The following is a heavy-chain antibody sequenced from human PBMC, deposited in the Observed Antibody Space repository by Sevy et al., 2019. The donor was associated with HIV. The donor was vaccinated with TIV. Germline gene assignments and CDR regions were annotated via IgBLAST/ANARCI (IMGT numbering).Heavy chain of an antibody. Sequence: GGSLRLSCAASGFTFGNYAMSWVRQAPGKGLEWVSSLSGNGGYTYYADSVKGRFTVSRDNSKNTLYLQMNSLRAEDTAVYYCARDHAAGIWHYYYGMDVWGQGPRSPSP. J-gene: IGHJ6*02. CDR1: GFTFGNYA. CDR2: LSGNGGYT. D-gene: IGHD6-13*01. V-gene: IGHV3-23*01. CDR3: ARDHAAGIWHYYYGMDV.